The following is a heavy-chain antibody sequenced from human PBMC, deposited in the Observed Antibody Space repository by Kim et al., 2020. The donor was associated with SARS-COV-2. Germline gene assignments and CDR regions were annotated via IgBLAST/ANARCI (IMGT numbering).Heavy chain of an antibody. CDR3: ARDVGYCSSTSCSGGGY. CDR2: IIPIFGTA. CDR1: GGTFSSYA. Sequence: SVKVSCKASGGTFSSYAISWVRQAPGQGLEWMGGIIPIFGTANYAQKFQGRVTITADKSTSTAYMELSSLRSEDTAVYYCARDVGYCSSTSCSGGGYWGQGTLVTVSS. J-gene: IGHJ4*02. V-gene: IGHV1-69*06. D-gene: IGHD2-2*01.